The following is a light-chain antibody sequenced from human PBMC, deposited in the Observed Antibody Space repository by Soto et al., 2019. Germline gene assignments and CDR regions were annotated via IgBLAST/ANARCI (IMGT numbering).Light chain of an antibody. V-gene: IGLV2-14*01. J-gene: IGLJ3*02. CDR3: SSFTSGNTWV. CDR1: SSDVGRYDY. CDR2: EVI. Sequence: QSALTQPASVSGSPGQSITISCTGTSSDVGRYDYVSWFQQHPGRAPKLLIYEVINRPSGVSVRFSGSKSGNTASLTISGLQAEDEADFYCSSFTSGNTWVFGGGTKLTVL.